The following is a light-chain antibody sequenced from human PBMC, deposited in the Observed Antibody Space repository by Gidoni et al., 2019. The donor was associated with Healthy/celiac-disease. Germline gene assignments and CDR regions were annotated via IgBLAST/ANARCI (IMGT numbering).Light chain of an antibody. CDR2: EGS. Sequence: QSALTQPASVSGSPGQSITISCTGTSSDVGSYNLVSWYQQHPGKAPKLMIYEGSKRPSGVSNRFSGSKSVNTASLTISGLQAEDEADYYCCSYAGSSTLDYVFGTGTKVTVL. CDR1: SSDVGSYNL. J-gene: IGLJ1*01. CDR3: CSYAGSSTLDYV. V-gene: IGLV2-23*01.